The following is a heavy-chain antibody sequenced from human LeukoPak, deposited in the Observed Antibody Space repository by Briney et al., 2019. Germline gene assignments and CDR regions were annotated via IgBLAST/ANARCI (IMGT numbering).Heavy chain of an antibody. V-gene: IGHV3-21*01. CDR1: GFTFSSYS. D-gene: IGHD3-3*01. J-gene: IGHJ4*02. Sequence: PGGSLRLSCAASGFTFSSYSMNWVRQAPGKGLEWVSSISSSSSYIYYADSVKGRFTIFRDNAKNSLYLQMNSLRAEDTAVYYCARDSITIFGVVISDFDYWGQGTLVTVSS. CDR3: ARDSITIFGVVISDFDY. CDR2: ISSSSSYI.